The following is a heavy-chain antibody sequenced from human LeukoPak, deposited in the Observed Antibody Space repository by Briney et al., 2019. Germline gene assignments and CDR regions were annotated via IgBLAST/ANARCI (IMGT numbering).Heavy chain of an antibody. CDR2: IHTSGST. D-gene: IGHD2-2*02. J-gene: IGHJ5*02. V-gene: IGHV4-61*02. CDR1: GGSISSGSYY. CDR3: ARDCGGHSSTGCYTFGP. Sequence: SETLSLTCTVSGGSISSGSYYWSWIRQPAGKGLGWIGCIHTSGSTNYNPSLKSRLTISVDTSRNQFSLRLSSVTAADTAVYYCARDCGGHSSTGCYTFGPWGQGTLVTVSS.